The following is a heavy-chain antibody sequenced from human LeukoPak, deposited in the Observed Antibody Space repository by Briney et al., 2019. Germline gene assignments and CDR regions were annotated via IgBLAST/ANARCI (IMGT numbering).Heavy chain of an antibody. J-gene: IGHJ4*02. Sequence: GGSLRLSCSASGFTFSSYAMMWVRQAPGKGLEGFSAISGSDGNTYYADSVKGRFTISRDNSKNPLDLQMSSRRAQDTALYYCAKNRRLVRDDYFDYWGQGTLVTVS. CDR3: AKNRRLVRDDYFDY. CDR2: ISGSDGNT. CDR1: GFTFSSYA. V-gene: IGHV3-23*01. D-gene: IGHD3-10*01.